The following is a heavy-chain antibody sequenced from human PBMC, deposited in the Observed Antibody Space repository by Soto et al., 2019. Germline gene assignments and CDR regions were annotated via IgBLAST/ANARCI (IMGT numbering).Heavy chain of an antibody. D-gene: IGHD2-8*01. CDR3: AADGDCTNGVCPAYYFDY. V-gene: IGHV1-69*12. CDR1: GGTFSSYA. CDR2: IIPIFGTA. J-gene: IGHJ4*02. Sequence: QVQLVQSGAEVKKPGSSVKVSCKASGGTFSSYAISWVRQAPGQGLEWMGGIIPIFGTANYAQKFQGRVTNTADESTSTAYMELSRLRSEDTAVYYCAADGDCTNGVCPAYYFDYWGQGTLVTVSS.